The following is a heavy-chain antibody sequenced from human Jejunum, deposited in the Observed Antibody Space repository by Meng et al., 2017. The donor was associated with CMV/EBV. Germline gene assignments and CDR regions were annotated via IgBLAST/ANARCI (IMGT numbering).Heavy chain of an antibody. D-gene: IGHD3-16*01. V-gene: IGHV3-23*01. CDR1: FPFSAYA. CDR2: IGASGDPT. Sequence: FPFSAYAMRWVRQAPGKGLDWVSGIGASGDPTYYADSVKGRFTISRDNSKNTLYLQMNSLRGEDTAIYYCAKRYPSWGDLGILHYWGQGTLVTVSS. CDR3: AKRYPSWGDLGILHY. J-gene: IGHJ4*02.